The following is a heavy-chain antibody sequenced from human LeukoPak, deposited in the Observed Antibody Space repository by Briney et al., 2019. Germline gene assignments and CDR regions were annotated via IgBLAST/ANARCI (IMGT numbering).Heavy chain of an antibody. J-gene: IGHJ4*02. CDR2: IYYSGST. D-gene: IGHD1-26*01. CDR3: ARWDGAEGNY. CDR1: GGSISSHY. Sequence: PSETLSLTCTVSGGSISSHYWSWIRQPPGKGLEWIGYIYYSGSTNYNPSLKSRVTISVDTSKNQFSLKLSSVTAADTAVYYCARWDGAEGNYWGQGILVTVSS. V-gene: IGHV4-59*11.